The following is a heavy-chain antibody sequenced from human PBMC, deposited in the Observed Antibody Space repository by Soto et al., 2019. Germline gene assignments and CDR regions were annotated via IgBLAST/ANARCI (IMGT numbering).Heavy chain of an antibody. J-gene: IGHJ6*02. V-gene: IGHV1-69*01. Sequence: QVQLVQSGAEVKKPGSSVKVSCKASGGTFSSYAISWVRQAPGQGLEWMGGIIPIFGTANYAQKFQGRVTITADDSTSTAYMELSSLRSEDTAVYYCAREDSVATLSLYYGMDVCGQGTTVTVSS. CDR1: GGTFSSYA. CDR3: AREDSVATLSLYYGMDV. CDR2: IIPIFGTA. D-gene: IGHD1-26*01.